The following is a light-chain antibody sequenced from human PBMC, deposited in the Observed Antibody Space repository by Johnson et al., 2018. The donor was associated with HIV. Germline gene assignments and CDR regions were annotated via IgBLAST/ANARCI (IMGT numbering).Light chain of an antibody. Sequence: QSVLTQPPSVSAAPGQKVTISCSGSISNIGRNYVSWYQKLPGTAPKVLIYDNNKRPSGIPDRFSGSKSGTSATLGITGLQTGDEADYYCETWDNSLIAYVSGTGTNVTVL. CDR1: ISNIGRNY. CDR2: DNN. CDR3: ETWDNSLIAYV. V-gene: IGLV1-51*01. J-gene: IGLJ1*01.